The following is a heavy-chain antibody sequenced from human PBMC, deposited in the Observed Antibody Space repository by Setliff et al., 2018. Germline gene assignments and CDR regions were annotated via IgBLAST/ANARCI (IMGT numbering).Heavy chain of an antibody. J-gene: IGHJ6*03. CDR3: ARSGGGYDFWSGYLVSHYYYYYYMDV. D-gene: IGHD3-3*01. CDR2: MNPNSGNT. V-gene: IGHV1-8*03. CDR1: GGTFSSYA. Sequence: ASVKVSCKASGGTFSSYAISWVRQATGQGLEWMGWMNPNSGNTGYAQKFQGRVTITRNTSISTAYMELSSLRSEDTAVYYCARSGGGYDFWSGYLVSHYYYYYYMDVWGKGTTVTVSS.